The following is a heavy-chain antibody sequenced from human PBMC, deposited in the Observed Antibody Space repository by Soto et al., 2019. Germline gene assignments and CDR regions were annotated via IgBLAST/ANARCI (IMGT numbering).Heavy chain of an antibody. D-gene: IGHD4-4*01. J-gene: IGHJ6*03. CDR3: AKADSNYAGRFSYYYMDV. CDR2: INGYNGNT. CDR1: GCAFTTYD. Sequence: GASVKVSCKASGCAFTTYDINWVRQATGQGLEWMEWINGYNGNTHYSQKFQGKVTMTTDTSTSTAYMELRNLRSDDTAVYYCAKADSNYAGRFSYYYMDVWGTGTMVTVSS. V-gene: IGHV1-18*01.